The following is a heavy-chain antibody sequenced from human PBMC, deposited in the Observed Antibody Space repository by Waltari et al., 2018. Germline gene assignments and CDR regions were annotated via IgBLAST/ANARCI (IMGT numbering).Heavy chain of an antibody. CDR1: GYSFSSYW. J-gene: IGHJ3*01. V-gene: IGHV5-51*01. CDR3: ARELIWPGELGPFDL. D-gene: IGHD1-26*01. CDR2: IVPGDSDT. Sequence: EVQLVQSGTQVKKPGESLRISCKASGYSFSSYWIGCVRQMPGKGMEWMGIIVPGDSDTRYTPSSQGRGTSSADKSTGTAYLQFSSLTASDTAMYFCARELIWPGELGPFDLWGQGTFVSVSS.